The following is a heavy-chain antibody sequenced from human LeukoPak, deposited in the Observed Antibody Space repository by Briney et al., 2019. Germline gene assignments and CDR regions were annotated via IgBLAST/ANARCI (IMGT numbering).Heavy chain of an antibody. CDR2: IKEDGSEK. V-gene: IGHV3-7*02. CDR1: GFAFSNYW. D-gene: IGHD3-10*01. J-gene: IGHJ4*02. CDR3: ARTIRGY. Sequence: GGSLRLSCAASGFAFSNYWMSWVRQAPGKGLEWVANIKEDGSEKYYVDSVKGRFTISRDNAKNSLYLQMNSLRAEDTAVYYCARTIRGYWGQGTLVTVSS.